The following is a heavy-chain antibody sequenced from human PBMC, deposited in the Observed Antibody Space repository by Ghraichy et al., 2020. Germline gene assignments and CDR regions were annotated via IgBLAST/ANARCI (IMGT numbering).Heavy chain of an antibody. CDR1: GYTFTTYT. CDR3: ARARRDSGGGYYFHSFVPLDY. D-gene: IGHD3-22*01. CDR2: INAGNGNT. J-gene: IGHJ4*02. Sequence: ASVKVSCKASGYTFTTYTMHWVRQAPGQRLEWMGWINAGNGNTKYSQKFQGRVTITRDTSASTAYMELSSLRSEDTAVYYCARARRDSGGGYYFHSFVPLDYWGQGTLVTVSS. V-gene: IGHV1-3*01.